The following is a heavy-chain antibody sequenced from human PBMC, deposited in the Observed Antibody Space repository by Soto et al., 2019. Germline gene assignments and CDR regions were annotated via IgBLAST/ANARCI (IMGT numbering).Heavy chain of an antibody. J-gene: IGHJ3*01. V-gene: IGHV4-59*08. CDR1: GVSITSYY. CDR2: IHYSGGS. Sequence: QVQMQESGPGLVKPSETLSLTCTVSGVSITSYYWNWIRQIPEKGLEWIGFIHYSGGSKFNPSLKSRLSMSVDTSKNQYSLRMNFLTAADTAIYYCARGGDTEGISLPAFDVWVQGAMVTVSS. CDR3: ARGGDTEGISLPAFDV. D-gene: IGHD2-21*02.